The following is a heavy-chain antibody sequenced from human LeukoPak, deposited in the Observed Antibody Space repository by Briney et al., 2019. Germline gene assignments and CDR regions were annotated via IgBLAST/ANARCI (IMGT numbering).Heavy chain of an antibody. CDR1: GFTFSSHG. Sequence: GGSLRLSCAASGFTFSSHGMNWVRQAPGKGLEWVSGISPNGVITYYADSVKGRFTISRDSSKNTLFLQMNRLRPEDAAVYYCSKAPVTSGRGAYCTPFDYWGQGTLLTVSS. J-gene: IGHJ4*02. D-gene: IGHD2-21*01. CDR2: ISPNGVIT. V-gene: IGHV3-23*01. CDR3: SKAPVTSGRGAYCTPFDY.